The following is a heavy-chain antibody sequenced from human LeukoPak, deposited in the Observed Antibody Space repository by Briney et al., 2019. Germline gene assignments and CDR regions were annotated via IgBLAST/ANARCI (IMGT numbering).Heavy chain of an antibody. J-gene: IGHJ4*02. CDR3: ARDTPRDGYNYDY. CDR2: IYYSGST. V-gene: IGHV4-30-4*01. D-gene: IGHD5-24*01. CDR1: GGSISSGDYY. Sequence: SQTLSLTCTVSGGSISSGDYYWSWIRQPPGKGLEWIGYIYYSGSTYYNPTLKSRVTISVDTSKNQFSLKLSSVTAADTAVYYCARDTPRDGYNYDYWGQGTLVTVSS.